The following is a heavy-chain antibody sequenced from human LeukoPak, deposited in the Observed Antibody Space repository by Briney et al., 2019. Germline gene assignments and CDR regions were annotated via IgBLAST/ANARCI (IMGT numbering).Heavy chain of an antibody. CDR2: ISYDGSNK. J-gene: IGHJ4*02. Sequence: GGSLRLSCAASGFTFSSYGMHWVRQAPGKGLEWVAVISYDGSNKYHADSVKGRFTISRDNSKNTLYLQMNSLRAEDTAVYYCAKDDRYFDWFSRIDYWGQGTLVTVSS. V-gene: IGHV3-30*18. D-gene: IGHD3-9*01. CDR1: GFTFSSYG. CDR3: AKDDRYFDWFSRIDY.